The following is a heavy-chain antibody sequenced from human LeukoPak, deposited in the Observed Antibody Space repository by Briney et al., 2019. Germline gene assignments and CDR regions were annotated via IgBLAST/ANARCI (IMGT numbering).Heavy chain of an antibody. CDR2: IFPSGGEI. D-gene: IGHD6-19*01. V-gene: IGHV3-23*01. CDR3: TRNSGWYGLS. J-gene: IGHJ1*01. Sequence: GGSLRLSCAASGFTFSTFAMIWVRQPPGKGLEWVSSIFPSGGEIHYADSVRGRFTISRDNSKNTLYLQMNSLRGEDTAVYYCTRNSGWYGLSWGQGTLVTVSS. CDR1: GFTFSTFA.